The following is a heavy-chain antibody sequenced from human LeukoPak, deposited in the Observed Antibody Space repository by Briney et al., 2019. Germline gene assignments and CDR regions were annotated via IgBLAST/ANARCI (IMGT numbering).Heavy chain of an antibody. CDR2: IRGDGTDI. V-gene: IGHV3-74*01. J-gene: IGHJ4*02. Sequence: GGSLTLPCLASGFSFSSCWMHWVRRTPREERLWLSCIRGDGTDIKYGDSVQGRFIISKENAQNPLYRQIKHRKVEDTAVYFWARVQIQLGPSNGCFGGQGTLVTLPS. CDR1: GFSFSSCW. CDR3: ARVQIQLGPSNGCF. D-gene: IGHD5-18*01.